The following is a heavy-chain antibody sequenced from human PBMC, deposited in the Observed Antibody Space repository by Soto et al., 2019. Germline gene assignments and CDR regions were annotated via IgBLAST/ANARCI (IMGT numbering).Heavy chain of an antibody. CDR3: ASSTASGYSYGPYYYYYYGMDV. CDR1: GGTFSSYA. J-gene: IGHJ6*02. D-gene: IGHD5-18*01. Sequence: QVQLVQSGAEVKKPGSSVKVSCKASGGTFSSYAISWVRQAPGQGLEWMGGSIPIFGTANYAQKFQGRVTTTADESTSTAYTELSSLRSEDTAVYYCASSTASGYSYGPYYYYYYGMDVWGQGTTVTVSS. V-gene: IGHV1-69*01. CDR2: SIPIFGTA.